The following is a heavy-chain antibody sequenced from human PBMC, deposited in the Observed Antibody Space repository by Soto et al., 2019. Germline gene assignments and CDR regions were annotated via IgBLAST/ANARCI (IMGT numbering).Heavy chain of an antibody. Sequence: PGGSLRLSCAASGFTFSSYAMHWVRQAPGKGLEWVAVISYDGSNKYYADSVKGRFTISRDNSKNTLYLQMNSLRAEDTAVYYFPRGDVIVSPSDPWGQGTLVTVS. D-gene: IGHD2-15*01. CDR3: PRGDVIVSPSDP. CDR1: GFTFSSYA. J-gene: IGHJ5*02. CDR2: ISYDGSNK. V-gene: IGHV3-30-3*01.